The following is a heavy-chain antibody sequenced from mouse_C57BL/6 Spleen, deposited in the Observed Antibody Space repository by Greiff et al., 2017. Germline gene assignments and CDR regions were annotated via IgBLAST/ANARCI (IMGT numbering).Heavy chain of an antibody. CDR2: IYPGRGNT. J-gene: IGHJ3*01. Sequence: QVQLQQSGPELVKPGASVKISCKASGYSFTSYYIHWVKPRPGQGLEWIGWIYPGRGNTKYNEKFKGKATLTAFTSSITAYMQLSSLTSEDSAVYYCARGYVGYYDLFAYWGQGTLVTVSA. V-gene: IGHV1-66*01. CDR3: ARGYVGYYDLFAY. CDR1: GYSFTSYY. D-gene: IGHD2-3*01.